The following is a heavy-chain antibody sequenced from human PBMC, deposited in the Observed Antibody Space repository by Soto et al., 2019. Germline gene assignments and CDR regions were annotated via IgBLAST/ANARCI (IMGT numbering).Heavy chain of an antibody. J-gene: IGHJ4*02. V-gene: IGHV1-69*13. CDR3: ARGVTTVTPNFDY. CDR1: GGTFSSYA. D-gene: IGHD4-17*01. Sequence: GASVKVSCKASGGTFSSYAISWVRQAPGQGLEWMGGIIPIFGTANYAQKFQGRVTITADESTSTAYMELSSLRSEDTAVYYCARGVTTVTPNFDYWGQGTLVTVYS. CDR2: IIPIFGTA.